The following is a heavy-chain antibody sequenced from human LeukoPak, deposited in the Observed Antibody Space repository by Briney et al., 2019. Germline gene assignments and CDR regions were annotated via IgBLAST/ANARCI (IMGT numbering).Heavy chain of an antibody. CDR2: LHSGGST. D-gene: IGHD5-12*01. CDR1: GFTVNNNY. V-gene: IGHV3-66*01. Sequence: TGGSLRLSCAASGFTVNNNYMSWVRQAPGKGLEWVAVLHSGGSTYYADSVKGRFTISRDSSKNTLYLQMNSLRADDTAVYYCARGGYSGYDPIYCFDHWGQGTLVTVSS. J-gene: IGHJ4*02. CDR3: ARGGYSGYDPIYCFDH.